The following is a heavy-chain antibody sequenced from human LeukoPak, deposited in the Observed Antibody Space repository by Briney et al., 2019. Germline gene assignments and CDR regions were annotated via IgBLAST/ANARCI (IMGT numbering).Heavy chain of an antibody. CDR1: GFTFSSYA. Sequence: GGSLRLSCAASGFTFSSYAMHWVRQAPGKGLEWVAVISYDGSNKYYADSVKGRFTISRDNSKNTLYLQMNSLRAEDTAVYYCARGRSGGSAKGAFDIWGQGTMVTVSS. CDR2: ISYDGSNK. CDR3: ARGRSGGSAKGAFDI. V-gene: IGHV3-30-3*01. J-gene: IGHJ3*02. D-gene: IGHD2-15*01.